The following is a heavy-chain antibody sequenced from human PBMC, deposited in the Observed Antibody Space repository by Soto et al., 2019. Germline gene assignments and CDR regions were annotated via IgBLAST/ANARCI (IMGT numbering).Heavy chain of an antibody. V-gene: IGHV5-51*01. CDR3: ARASCSGGSCYSDAFDI. Sequence: GESLKISCKGSGYSFTSYWIGWVRQMPGKGLEWMGIIYPGDSDTRYSPSFQGQVTISADKSISTAYLQWSSLKASDTAMYYCARASCSGGSCYSDAFDIWAKGQWSPSPQ. J-gene: IGHJ3*02. CDR2: IYPGDSDT. D-gene: IGHD2-15*01. CDR1: GYSFTSYW.